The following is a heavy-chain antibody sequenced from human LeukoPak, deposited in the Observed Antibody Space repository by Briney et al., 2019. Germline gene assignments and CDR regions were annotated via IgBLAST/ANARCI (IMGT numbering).Heavy chain of an antibody. Sequence: GGSLRLSCAVSGLTLSNVWMNWVRQAPGKGLEWVGRIRSQTAGGTTDFAAPVKGRFSISRDDSKNSLYLQMNSLASEDTAVYYCAHGSAQYYEYWGQGTLVTVSS. CDR3: AHGSAQYYEY. D-gene: IGHD2-15*01. J-gene: IGHJ1*01. V-gene: IGHV3-15*07. CDR1: GLTLSNVW. CDR2: IRSQTAGGTT.